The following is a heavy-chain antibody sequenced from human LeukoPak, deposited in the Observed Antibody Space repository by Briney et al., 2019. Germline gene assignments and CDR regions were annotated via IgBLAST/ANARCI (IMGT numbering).Heavy chain of an antibody. CDR1: GGSISSHC. Sequence: SETLSLTCTVSGGSISSHCWSWIRQPPGKGLEWIAYIYYSGNTNYNPSLKSRVTISVDTSKNQFSLKLSSVTAADTAEYYCARSVSWGLLVRDDAFDIWGQGTMVTVSS. D-gene: IGHD2-21*01. CDR3: ARSVSWGLLVRDDAFDI. CDR2: IYYSGNT. V-gene: IGHV4-59*11. J-gene: IGHJ3*02.